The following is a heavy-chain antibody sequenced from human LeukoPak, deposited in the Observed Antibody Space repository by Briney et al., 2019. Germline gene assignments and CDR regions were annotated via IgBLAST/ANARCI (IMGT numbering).Heavy chain of an antibody. CDR3: ARRAGAYSHPYDY. CDR2: LTADSRSA. Sequence: GGSLRLSCAASGFTFSHYGMNWVRQAPGKGLEWVSGLTADSRSAYYADSVKGRFTISRDNSENMVYLQMNSLRAEDTAMYYCARRAGAYSHPYDYWGQGTLVTVSS. V-gene: IGHV3-23*01. CDR1: GFTFSHYG. D-gene: IGHD4/OR15-4a*01. J-gene: IGHJ4*02.